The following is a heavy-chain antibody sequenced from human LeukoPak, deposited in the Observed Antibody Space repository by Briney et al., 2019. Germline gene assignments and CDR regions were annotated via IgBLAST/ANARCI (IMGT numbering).Heavy chain of an antibody. J-gene: IGHJ4*02. CDR2: IYYSGST. Sequence: SETLSLTCTVSGGSISSYYWSWIRQPPGKGLEWIGYIYYSGSTNYNPSLKSRVTISVDRSKNQFSLKLSSVTAADTAVYYCARDDSGSQDYWGQGTLVTVSS. V-gene: IGHV4-59*12. D-gene: IGHD3-22*01. CDR3: ARDDSGSQDY. CDR1: GGSISSYY.